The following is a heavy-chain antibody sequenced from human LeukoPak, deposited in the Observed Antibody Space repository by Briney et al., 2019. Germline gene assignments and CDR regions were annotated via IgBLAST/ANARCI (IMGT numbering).Heavy chain of an antibody. V-gene: IGHV1-2*02. J-gene: IGHJ6*03. CDR1: GYTFTGYY. CDR3: ARGVNTYLWFGGDYMDV. CDR2: MNPNSGGT. Sequence: ASVKVSCKTSGYTFTGYYMHWVRQAPGQGLEWMGWMNPNSGGTNYAQKFQGRVTITRNTSISTAYMELSSLRSEDTAVYYCARGVNTYLWFGGDYMDVWGKGSTVTVSS. D-gene: IGHD3-16*01.